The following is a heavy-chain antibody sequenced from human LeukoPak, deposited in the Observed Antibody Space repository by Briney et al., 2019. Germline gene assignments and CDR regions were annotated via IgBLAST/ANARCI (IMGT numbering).Heavy chain of an antibody. CDR3: ARAPSYSGRVGTCYYGMDV. Sequence: PSETLSLTCAVYGGSFSGYYWSWIRQPPGKGLEWIGEIDHSGSTNYNPSLKSRVTILVDTSKNQLSLKLNSVTAADTAVCYCARAPSYSGRVGTCYYGMDVWGKGTTVTVSS. CDR1: GGSFSGYY. CDR2: IDHSGST. J-gene: IGHJ6*04. D-gene: IGHD2-21*01. V-gene: IGHV4-34*01.